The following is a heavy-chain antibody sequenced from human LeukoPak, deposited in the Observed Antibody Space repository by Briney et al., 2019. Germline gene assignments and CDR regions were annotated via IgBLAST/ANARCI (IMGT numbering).Heavy chain of an antibody. CDR3: ARATWGYQFDC. J-gene: IGHJ4*02. CDR2: IYSSGST. CDR1: GFTVSTNY. V-gene: IGHV3-66*01. D-gene: IGHD5-12*01. Sequence: GGSLRLSCAASGFTVSTNYVSWVRQAPGKGLEWVSVIYSSGSTYYADSVKDRFTISRDGSQNVVYLQMNSLRVEDTAMYYCARATWGYQFDCWGQGTLATVSS.